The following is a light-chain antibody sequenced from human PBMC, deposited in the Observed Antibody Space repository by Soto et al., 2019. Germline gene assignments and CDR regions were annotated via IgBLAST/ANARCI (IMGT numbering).Light chain of an antibody. V-gene: IGKV3-20*01. CDR3: QHYGSSPNT. CDR1: QSVSSSY. J-gene: IGKJ5*01. Sequence: EIVLTQSPGTLSLSPGERATLSCRASQSVSSSYVAWYQQKPGQAPRLLIYGASSRATGIPDRFSGSGSGTDFTLTISRLEPEDFAVYYCQHYGSSPNTFGQGTRLETK. CDR2: GAS.